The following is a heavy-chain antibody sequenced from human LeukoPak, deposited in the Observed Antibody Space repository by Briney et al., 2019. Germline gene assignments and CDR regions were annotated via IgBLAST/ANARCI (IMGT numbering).Heavy chain of an antibody. V-gene: IGHV4-4*07. J-gene: IGHJ6*03. Sequence: SETLSLTCTVSGGSLTSYYWSWIRQPAGKGLEWIGRIYTTGSTNYNPSLRSRVTMSVDTSKNQFSLKLSSVTAADAAVYYCARDTYYYGAGFMDVWGKGTTVTVSS. CDR1: GGSLTSYY. CDR2: IYTTGST. D-gene: IGHD3-10*01. CDR3: ARDTYYYGAGFMDV.